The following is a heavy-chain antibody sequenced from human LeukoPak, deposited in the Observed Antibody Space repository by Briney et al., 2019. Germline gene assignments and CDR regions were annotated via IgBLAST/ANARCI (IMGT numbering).Heavy chain of an antibody. D-gene: IGHD3-22*01. CDR1: GYTFTGYY. V-gene: IGHV1-18*04. J-gene: IGHJ4*02. Sequence: EASVKVSCKASGYTFTGYYMHWVRQAPGQGLEWMGWVSGSSGNTNYAQNLQGRVIMTTDTSTTTAHMELRSLRSDDTAVYYCARVQGTRMIVEDYWGQGTLVTVSS. CDR3: ARVQGTRMIVEDY. CDR2: VSGSSGNT.